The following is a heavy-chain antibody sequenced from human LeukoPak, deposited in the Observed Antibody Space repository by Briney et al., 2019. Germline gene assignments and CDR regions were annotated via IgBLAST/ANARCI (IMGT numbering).Heavy chain of an antibody. CDR2: IRSDGSNK. D-gene: IGHD3-10*01. Sequence: GGSLRLSCAASGFTFSTYAMHWVRQAPGKGLEWVAVIRSDGSNKQYADSVEGRFTISRDNSENMLYLQMNSLRDEDTAVYFCARDTPGAPNVLDYWGQGTLVTVPS. V-gene: IGHV3-30*02. CDR1: GFTFSTYA. J-gene: IGHJ4*02. CDR3: ARDTPGAPNVLDY.